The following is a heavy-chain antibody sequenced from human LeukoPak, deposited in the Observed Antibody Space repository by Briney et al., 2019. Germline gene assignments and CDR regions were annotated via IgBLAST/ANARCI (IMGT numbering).Heavy chain of an antibody. Sequence: PGGSLRLSCAASGFTFNLYGMHWVRQAPGKGLEWVAVISFGGNNKYYADSVKGRFTISRDNSKNTLYLQMISLGPEDTAVYHCAKDTATGNFNPDDYYNPYAMDVWGQGTTVSVSS. V-gene: IGHV3-30*18. D-gene: IGHD5-18*01. J-gene: IGHJ6*02. CDR2: ISFGGNNK. CDR1: GFTFNLYG. CDR3: AKDTATGNFNPDDYYNPYAMDV.